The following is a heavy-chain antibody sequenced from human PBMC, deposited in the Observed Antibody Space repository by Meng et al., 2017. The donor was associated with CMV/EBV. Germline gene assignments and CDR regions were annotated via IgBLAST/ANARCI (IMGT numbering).Heavy chain of an antibody. J-gene: IGHJ6*02. CDR2: INPNSGGT. CDR1: GYTFTGYY. V-gene: IGHV1-2*02. D-gene: IGHD3-3*01. Sequence: ASVKVSCKASGYTFTGYYMHWVRQAPGQGLEWMGWINPNSGGTNYAQKFQGRVTMTRDTSISTAYMELRSLRSDDTAVYYCAREGQLEWFRISSYGMDVWGQGTTVTVSS. CDR3: AREGQLEWFRISSYGMDV.